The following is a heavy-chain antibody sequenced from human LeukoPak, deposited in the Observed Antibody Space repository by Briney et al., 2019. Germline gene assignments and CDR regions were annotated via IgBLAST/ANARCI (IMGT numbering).Heavy chain of an antibody. J-gene: IGHJ4*02. CDR1: GFSFSNYA. V-gene: IGHV3-23*01. CDR3: AKSSYYDASGYYREYYFDY. Sequence: GGSLRLSCVSSGFSFSNYAMSWVRQAPGKGLEWVSRISGSGGSTHYADSVKGRFTISRDKTKNTLYLQMNSLRAEDTAVYYCAKSSYYDASGYYREYYFDYWGQGTLVTVSS. CDR2: ISGSGGST. D-gene: IGHD3-22*01.